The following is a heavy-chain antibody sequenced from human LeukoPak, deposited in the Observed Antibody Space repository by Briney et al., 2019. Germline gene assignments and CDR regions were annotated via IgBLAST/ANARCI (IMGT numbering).Heavy chain of an antibody. CDR2: ISSSSYI. CDR3: ARQVATISGFDP. CDR1: GFTFSSYS. V-gene: IGHV3-21*01. D-gene: IGHD5-12*01. Sequence: GGSLRLSRAASGFTFSSYSMNWVRQAPGKGLEWVSSISSSSYIYYADSVKGRFTISRDNAKNSLYLQMNSLRAEDTAVYYCARQVATISGFDPWGQGTLVTVSS. J-gene: IGHJ5*02.